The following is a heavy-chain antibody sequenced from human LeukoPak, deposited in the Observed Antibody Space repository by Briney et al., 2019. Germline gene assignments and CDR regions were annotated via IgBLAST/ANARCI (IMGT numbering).Heavy chain of an antibody. D-gene: IGHD1-26*01. CDR2: ISYDGSNK. V-gene: IGHV3-30*04. J-gene: IGHJ4*02. CDR1: GFTFSSYA. Sequence: GGSLRLSCAASGFTFSSYAMHWVRQAPGKGLEWVAVISYDGSNKYYADSVTGRFTISRDNSRNTLYLQMSSLRGDDTAVYYCAKDVGKWESLHFFDYWGQGTLVTVSS. CDR3: AKDVGKWESLHFFDY.